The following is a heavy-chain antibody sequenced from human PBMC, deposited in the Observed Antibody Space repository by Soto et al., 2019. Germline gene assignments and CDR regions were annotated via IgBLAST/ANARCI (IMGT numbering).Heavy chain of an antibody. CDR3: AAPTTGGNQYYYYYYYGMDV. D-gene: IGHD2-15*01. CDR1: GFTFTSSA. V-gene: IGHV1-58*01. CDR2: IVVGSGNT. J-gene: IGHJ6*02. Sequence: SVKVSCKASGFTFTSSAVQWVRQARGQRLEWIGWIVVGSGNTNYAQKFQERVTITRDMSTSTAYMELSSLRSEDTAVYYCAAPTTGGNQYYYYYYYGMDVWGQGTTVTVSS.